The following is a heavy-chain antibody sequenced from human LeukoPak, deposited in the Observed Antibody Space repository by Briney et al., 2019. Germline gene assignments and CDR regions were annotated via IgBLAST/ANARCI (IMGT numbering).Heavy chain of an antibody. CDR1: GYTFTSYD. J-gene: IGHJ4*02. CDR2: MNPNSGNT. D-gene: IGHD6-13*01. V-gene: IGHV1-8*01. Sequence: ASVKVSCKASGYTFTSYDINWVRQATGQGLEWMGWMNPNSGNTGYAQKFQGRVTMTRNTSISTAYMELSSLRSEDTAVYYCAKVGSAAAVLFDYWGQGTLVTVSS. CDR3: AKVGSAAAVLFDY.